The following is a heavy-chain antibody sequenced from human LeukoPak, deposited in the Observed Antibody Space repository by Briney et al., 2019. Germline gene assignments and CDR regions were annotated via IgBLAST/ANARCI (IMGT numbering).Heavy chain of an antibody. J-gene: IGHJ3*02. Sequence: SETLSLTCTVSGGSLSSYYCSWIRQSAGKGLEWIGRIYTSGSTTNYNPFLKSRVTMSVDTSKNQFSLKLSSVTAADTAVYYCATDRPPYYYDSSGTDHGDAFDIWGQGTMVTVSS. CDR3: ATDRPPYYYDSSGTDHGDAFDI. CDR2: IYTSGSTT. CDR1: GGSLSSYY. V-gene: IGHV4-4*07. D-gene: IGHD3-22*01.